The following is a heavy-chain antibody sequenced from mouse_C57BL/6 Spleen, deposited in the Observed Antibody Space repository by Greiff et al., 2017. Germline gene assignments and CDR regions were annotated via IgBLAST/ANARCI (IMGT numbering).Heavy chain of an antibody. CDR1: GYTFTSYG. CDR3: ARDDGSPCWYFDV. D-gene: IGHD1-1*01. V-gene: IGHV1-81*01. CDR2: IYPRSGNT. J-gene: IGHJ1*03. Sequence: VQLQQPGAELARPGASVKLSCKAFGYTFTSYGIRWVKQRTGQGLEWIGEIYPRSGNTYYNQKFKGKATLTVAKSSSTAYMVLRILTSADSADYFCARDDGSPCWYFDVGGTGTTVTVSS.